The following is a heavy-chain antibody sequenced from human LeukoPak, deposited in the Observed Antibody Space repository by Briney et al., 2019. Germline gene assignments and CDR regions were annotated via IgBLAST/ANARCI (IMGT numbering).Heavy chain of an antibody. CDR2: ISRNSYT. CDR3: ARMGIAAVGAYYFDY. V-gene: IGHV3-11*06. Sequence: GGSLRLSCAASGFTFSDYYMSWIRQAPGKGLEWVSYISRNSYTNYADSVKGRFTISRDNAKNSLYLQMASLSAEDTAVYYCARMGIAAVGAYYFDYWGQGTLVAVSS. J-gene: IGHJ4*02. D-gene: IGHD6-13*01. CDR1: GFTFSDYY.